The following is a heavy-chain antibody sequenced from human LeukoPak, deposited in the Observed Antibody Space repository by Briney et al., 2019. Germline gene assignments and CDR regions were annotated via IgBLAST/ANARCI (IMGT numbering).Heavy chain of an antibody. CDR3: ARELNSYGDY. CDR1: GYSFTTYD. V-gene: IGHV1-8*01. J-gene: IGHJ4*02. CDR2: MDPNSGNT. D-gene: IGHD1-26*01. Sequence: ASVKVSCKASGYSFTTYDINWVRQATGQGLEWMGWMDPNSGNTGYAQKFQGRVTMTRNTSISTAYMELNSLRSEDTAVYYCARELNSYGDYWGQGTLVIVSS.